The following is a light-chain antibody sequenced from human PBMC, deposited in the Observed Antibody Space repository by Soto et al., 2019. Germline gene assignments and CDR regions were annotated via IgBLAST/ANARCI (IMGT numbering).Light chain of an antibody. J-gene: IGKJ4*01. V-gene: IGKV1-33*01. CDR1: QDISNY. CDR2: DAS. Sequence: DIQMTQSPSSLSASVGDRVTITCQASQDISNYLNWYQQKPGKAPKLLIYDASNLETGVPTRFSSSGSVTYFTFTISSLQPEDIATYYCQPYDNLPLTFGGGTKVEIK. CDR3: QPYDNLPLT.